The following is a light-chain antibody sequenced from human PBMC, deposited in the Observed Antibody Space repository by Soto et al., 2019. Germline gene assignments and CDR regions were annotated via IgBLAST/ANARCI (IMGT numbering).Light chain of an antibody. J-gene: IGKJ5*01. CDR3: QQYNNWPLT. V-gene: IGKV3-15*01. CDR1: QSVRSN. CDR2: GAS. Sequence: EIVMTQSPATLSVSPGERATLSCRASQSVRSNLAWFQQKPGQPPRLLIYGASTRATGIPARFSGSGSGTEFTLTISSLQSEDFAVYYCQQYNNWPLTFGQGTRLEMK.